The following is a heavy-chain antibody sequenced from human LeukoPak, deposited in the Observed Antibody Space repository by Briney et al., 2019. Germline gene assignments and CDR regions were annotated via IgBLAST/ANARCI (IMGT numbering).Heavy chain of an antibody. J-gene: IGHJ4*02. CDR1: GFTSSSYW. V-gene: IGHV3-74*01. D-gene: IGHD1-26*01. CDR2: INSDGSST. Sequence: QPGGSLRLSCAASGFTSSSYWMHWVRQAPGKGLVWVSSINSDGSSTSYADSVKGRFTISRDNAKNTLYLQMNSLRAEDTAVYYCARDPPKWELPFDYWRRGTLVTVSS. CDR3: ARDPPKWELPFDY.